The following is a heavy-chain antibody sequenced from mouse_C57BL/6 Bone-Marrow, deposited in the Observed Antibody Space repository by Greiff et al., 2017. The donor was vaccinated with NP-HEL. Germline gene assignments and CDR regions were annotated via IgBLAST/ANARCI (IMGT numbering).Heavy chain of an antibody. CDR3: AREVTTVVAPRL. D-gene: IGHD1-1*01. J-gene: IGHJ3*01. CDR1: GFTFSSYA. V-gene: IGHV5-4*01. Sequence: EVQLQESGGGLVKPGGSLKLSCAASGFTFSSYAMSWVRQTPEKRLAWVATISDGGSYTYYPDNVKGRFTISRDNAKNNLYLQMSHLKSEDTAMYYCAREVTTVVAPRLGGQGTLVTVSA. CDR2: ISDGGSYT.